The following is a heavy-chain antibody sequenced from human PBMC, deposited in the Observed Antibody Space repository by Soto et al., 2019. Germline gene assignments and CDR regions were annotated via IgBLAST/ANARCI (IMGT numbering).Heavy chain of an antibody. CDR2: IWFDGSNK. D-gene: IGHD2-15*01. J-gene: IGHJ4*02. CDR1: GFTFSSYG. Sequence: GGSLRLSCAASGFTFSSYGMHWVRQAPGKGLEWVAVIWFDGSNKYYADSVKGRFTISRDNSKNTLYLQMNSLRAEDTAVYYCARTPFFYSAPAAYYFDYWGQGTLVTVSS. CDR3: ARTPFFYSAPAAYYFDY. V-gene: IGHV3-33*01.